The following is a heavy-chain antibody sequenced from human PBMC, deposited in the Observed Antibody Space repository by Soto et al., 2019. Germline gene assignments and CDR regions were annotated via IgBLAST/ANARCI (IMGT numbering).Heavy chain of an antibody. Sequence: SETLSLTCIVSGGSISDSTYFWAWMRQPPGKGLEWIGSFYFGGSSYYTPSLKSRVTISIDTSKNQFSLKLSSVTAADTSVYYCARHGSGRWYWTFWGQGTLVTVS. CDR2: FYFGGSS. J-gene: IGHJ3*01. CDR1: GGSISDSTYF. CDR3: ARHGSGRWYWTF. D-gene: IGHD6-13*01. V-gene: IGHV4-39*01.